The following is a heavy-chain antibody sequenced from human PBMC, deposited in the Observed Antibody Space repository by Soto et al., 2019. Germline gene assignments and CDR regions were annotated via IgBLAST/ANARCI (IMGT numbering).Heavy chain of an antibody. Sequence: SETLSLTCTVSGGSISSYFWSWIRQPPGKGLEWIGYIYYSGTTHYNPSLKSRVTISVDTSKNQFSLKLSSVTAADTAVYYCVCHSEASIWYVHSYFDRWGQGTLVTVSS. CDR3: VCHSEASIWYVHSYFDR. CDR2: IYYSGTT. CDR1: GGSISSYF. V-gene: IGHV4-59*08. D-gene: IGHD6-13*01. J-gene: IGHJ4*02.